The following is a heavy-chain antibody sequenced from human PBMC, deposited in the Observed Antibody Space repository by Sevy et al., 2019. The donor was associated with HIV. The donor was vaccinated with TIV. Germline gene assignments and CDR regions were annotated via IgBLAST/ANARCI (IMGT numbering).Heavy chain of an antibody. CDR3: ARHTSQPPYYYYYMDV. Sequence: SETLSLTCTVSGGSISSSSYYWGWIRQPPGKGLEWIGSIYYSGSTYYNPSLKSRVTISVDTSKNQFSLKLSSVTAADTAVYYCARHTSQPPYYYYYMDVWGKGTTVTVSS. CDR2: IYYSGST. V-gene: IGHV4-39*01. CDR1: GGSISSSSYY. D-gene: IGHD2-2*01. J-gene: IGHJ6*03.